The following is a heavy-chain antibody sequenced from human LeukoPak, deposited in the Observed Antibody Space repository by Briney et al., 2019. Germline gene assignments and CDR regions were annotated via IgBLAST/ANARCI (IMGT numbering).Heavy chain of an antibody. CDR1: GFTFRNYA. CDR2: MSYDGINK. J-gene: IGHJ4*02. CDR3: ARRNYGGNSGLDD. Sequence: PGRSLRLSCAASGFTFRNYAMHWVRQAPGKGLEWVAVMSYDGINKYYADSVKGRFTVSRDNSKNTVFLQMNSLRAEDTAVFYCARRNYGGNSGLDDWGQGTLVTVSS. V-gene: IGHV3-30-3*01. D-gene: IGHD4-23*01.